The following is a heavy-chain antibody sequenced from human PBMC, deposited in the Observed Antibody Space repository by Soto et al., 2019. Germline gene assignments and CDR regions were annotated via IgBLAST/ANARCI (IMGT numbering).Heavy chain of an antibody. CDR2: IYPDDSDT. J-gene: IGHJ6*02. Sequence: XGSLKVSWNSSGNRFSSYGSALVLLMPGKGLEWMGSIYPDDSDTKYSPSFQGQVAISADKSISAAYLQWSSLKASDTAIYYCARNSLTGYYNYYYSMDVWGQGTTVTVSS. CDR1: GNRFSSYG. V-gene: IGHV5-51*01. CDR3: ARNSLTGYYNYYYSMDV. D-gene: IGHD3-9*01.